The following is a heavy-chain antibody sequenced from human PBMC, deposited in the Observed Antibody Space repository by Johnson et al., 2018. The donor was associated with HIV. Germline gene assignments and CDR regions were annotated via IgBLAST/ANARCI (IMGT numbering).Heavy chain of an antibody. CDR2: ISWDGGST. J-gene: IGHJ3*02. CDR3: AKETAYYYGSGSYYIDAFDI. V-gene: IGHV3-43D*03. D-gene: IGHD3-10*01. Sequence: VQLVESGGGVARPGGSLRLSCAASGFTFDDYAMHWVRQAPGKGLEWVSLISWDGGSTYYADSVKGRFTISRDNSKNSLYLQMNSLRAEDTAVYYCAKETAYYYGSGSYYIDAFDIWGQGTMVTVSS. CDR1: GFTFDDYA.